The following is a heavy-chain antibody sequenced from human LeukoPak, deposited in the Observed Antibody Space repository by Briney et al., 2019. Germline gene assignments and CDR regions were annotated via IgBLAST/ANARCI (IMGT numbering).Heavy chain of an antibody. CDR2: ISYDGSNK. D-gene: IGHD5-18*01. Sequence: GGSVRLSCAASRFTFSSYGMHWLPQGPGKGLEWVALISYDGSNKYYAHSVKGRFTISRDNSKNTLYLQMNSLRAEDTAVYYCAKGELGLWFVYWGQGTLVSVSS. CDR3: AKGELGLWFVY. J-gene: IGHJ4*02. CDR1: RFTFSSYG. V-gene: IGHV3-30*18.